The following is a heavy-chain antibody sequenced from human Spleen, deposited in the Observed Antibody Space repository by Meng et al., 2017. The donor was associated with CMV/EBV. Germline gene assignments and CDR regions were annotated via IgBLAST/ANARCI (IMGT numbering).Heavy chain of an antibody. CDR3: AKDGRYSSSWYFCDY. J-gene: IGHJ4*02. CDR1: GFTFSNYA. D-gene: IGHD6-13*01. CDR2: ISGDGGST. V-gene: IGHV3-23*01. Sequence: GESLKISCAASGFTFSNYAMSWVRQAPGKGLEWVSGISGDGGSTYYADSVKGRFTISRDNSKNTLYLQMNSLRAEDTAVYYCAKDGRYSSSWYFCDYWGQGTLVTVSS.